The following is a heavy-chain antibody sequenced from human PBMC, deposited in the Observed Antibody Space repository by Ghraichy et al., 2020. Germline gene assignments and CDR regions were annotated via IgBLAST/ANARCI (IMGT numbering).Heavy chain of an antibody. V-gene: IGHV4-34*01. Sequence: GSLRLSCAVYGGSFSGYYWSWIRQPPGKGLEWIGEINYSGSTNYNPSLKSRVTISVDTSKNQFSLKLSSVTAADTAVYYCARGLYEYYYDSSGYDKYNWFDPWGQGTLVTVSS. D-gene: IGHD3-22*01. CDR3: ARGLYEYYYDSSGYDKYNWFDP. J-gene: IGHJ5*02. CDR1: GGSFSGYY. CDR2: INYSGST.